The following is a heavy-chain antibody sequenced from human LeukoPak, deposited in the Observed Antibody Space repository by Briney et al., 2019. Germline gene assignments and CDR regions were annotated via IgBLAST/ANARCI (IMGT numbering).Heavy chain of an antibody. CDR1: GYSFTTYW. D-gene: IGHD3-16*01. V-gene: IGHV5-51*01. J-gene: IGHJ4*02. Sequence: GESLKISCKGSGYSFTTYWIGWVRQMPGKGLEWVGIIYPTDSDTRYSPSFQGQVTISADRSISTAYLQWSSLKASDTAMYYCARLGSAMMTEEGFDYWGQGTLVTVSS. CDR3: ARLGSAMMTEEGFDY. CDR2: IYPTDSDT.